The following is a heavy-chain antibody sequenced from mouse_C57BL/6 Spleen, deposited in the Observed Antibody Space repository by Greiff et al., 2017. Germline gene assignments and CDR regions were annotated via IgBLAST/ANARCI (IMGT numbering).Heavy chain of an antibody. CDR1: GFTFSSYA. V-gene: IGHV5-4*01. Sequence: EVQVVESGGGLVKPGGSLKISCAASGFTFSSYAMSWVRQTPEKRLEWVATISDGGSYTYYPDNVKGRFTISRDNAKNNLYLQMSHLKSEDTALYYCARDYSNSVGYWGQGALVTVA. J-gene: IGHJ3*01. CDR2: ISDGGSYT. CDR3: ARDYSNSVGY. D-gene: IGHD2-5*01.